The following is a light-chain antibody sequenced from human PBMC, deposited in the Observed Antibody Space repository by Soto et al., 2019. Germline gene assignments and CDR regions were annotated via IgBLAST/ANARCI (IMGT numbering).Light chain of an antibody. J-gene: IGLJ2*01. CDR3: CSYAGGYFFEVI. CDR2: EDN. Sequence: QSALTQPASVSASPGESITISCTGTTSDVGSYNYVSWYQQHPGKVPKLIVYEDNQRPSGISYRFSGSKSGDTASLTISGLQAEDEADYYCCSYAGGYFFEVIFGGGTKLTVL. CDR1: TSDVGSYNY. V-gene: IGLV2-14*01.